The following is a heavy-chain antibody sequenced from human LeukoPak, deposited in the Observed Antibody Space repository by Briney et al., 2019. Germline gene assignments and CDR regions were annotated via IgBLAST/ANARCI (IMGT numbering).Heavy chain of an antibody. CDR1: EFTFSSYA. V-gene: IGHV3-23*01. J-gene: IGHJ6*02. CDR2: ITVSGGTT. D-gene: IGHD1-14*01. CDR3: AKYLTARGAPYALDV. Sequence: GGSLRLSCAASEFTFSSYAMQWVRQAPGKGLEWVSGITVSGGTTYYTDSVKGRFTISRDNSKNTLYLQMNSLRAEDTAVYYCAKYLTARGAPYALDVWGQGTTVTVSS.